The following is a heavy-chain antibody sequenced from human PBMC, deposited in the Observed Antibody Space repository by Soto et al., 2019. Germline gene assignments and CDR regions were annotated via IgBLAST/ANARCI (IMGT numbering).Heavy chain of an antibody. D-gene: IGHD6-6*01. Sequence: SETLSPTCAVYGGSLSGYYWSWIRQPPGKGLEWIGEINHSVSTNYNPSLKSRVTISVDTSKNQFSLKLSSVTAADTAVYYCAREGYSSSSGDGMDVWGQGTTVTVSS. CDR3: AREGYSSSSGDGMDV. CDR1: GGSLSGYY. V-gene: IGHV4-34*01. J-gene: IGHJ6*02. CDR2: INHSVST.